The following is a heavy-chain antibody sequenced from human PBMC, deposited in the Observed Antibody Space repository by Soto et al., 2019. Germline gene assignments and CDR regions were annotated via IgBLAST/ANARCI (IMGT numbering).Heavy chain of an antibody. J-gene: IGHJ4*02. CDR1: GFTFSRYG. CDR2: ISYDGSNK. D-gene: IGHD3-3*01. CDR3: AKARSPFIEFWSAQLTDN. V-gene: IGHV3-30*18. Sequence: QVELVESGGGVVQPGRSLRLSCAASGFTFSRYGMHWVRQCPGKGLEWVAIISYDGSNKHYADSVKGRFTISRDNSKNTLYLKMNSLRGEDTAVYYCAKARSPFIEFWSAQLTDNWGQGTLVTVSS.